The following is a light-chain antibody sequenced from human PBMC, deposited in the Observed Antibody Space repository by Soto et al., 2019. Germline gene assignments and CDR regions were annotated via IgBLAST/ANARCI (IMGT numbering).Light chain of an antibody. CDR3: QSYDSSKSVV. CDR2: EDN. J-gene: IGLJ2*01. V-gene: IGLV6-57*03. CDR1: SGSIASNY. Sequence: FMLTQPHSVSESPGKTVTISCTRSSGSIASNYVQWYQQRPGSAPTTVIYEDNQRPSGVPDRFSGSIDSSSNSASLTISGLKTEDEADYYCQSYDSSKSVVFGGGTKVTVL.